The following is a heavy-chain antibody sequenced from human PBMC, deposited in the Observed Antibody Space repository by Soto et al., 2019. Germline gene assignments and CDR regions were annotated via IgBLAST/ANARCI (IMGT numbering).Heavy chain of an antibody. Sequence: SETLSLTCTVSGGSITTGGYYWSWIRQLPWKGLEWIGHRYYSESTYYNPSLKSRVSISLDTSKNQFSLKLSFGTAADTAMYYCARTKCSGGSCYSWSLDYWGQGXPVTVYS. CDR1: GGSITTGGYY. J-gene: IGHJ4*02. CDR2: RYYSEST. D-gene: IGHD2-15*01. CDR3: ARTKCSGGSCYSWSLDY. V-gene: IGHV4-31*03.